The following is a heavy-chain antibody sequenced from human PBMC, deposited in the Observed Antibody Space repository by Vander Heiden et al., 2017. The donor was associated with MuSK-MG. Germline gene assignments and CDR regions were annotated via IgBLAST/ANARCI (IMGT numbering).Heavy chain of an antibody. Sequence: QVQLVQSGAAVKKPGASVKVSCTASGYTFTGYYMHGVRQAPGQGLEWMGWIKPNSGGTNYAQKFQGRVTMTRDTSISTAYMELSRLRSDDTAVYYCARIWIEYCSGGSCYYNWFDPWGQGTLVTVSS. D-gene: IGHD2-15*01. J-gene: IGHJ5*02. CDR1: GYTFTGYY. CDR2: IKPNSGGT. CDR3: ARIWIEYCSGGSCYYNWFDP. V-gene: IGHV1-2*02.